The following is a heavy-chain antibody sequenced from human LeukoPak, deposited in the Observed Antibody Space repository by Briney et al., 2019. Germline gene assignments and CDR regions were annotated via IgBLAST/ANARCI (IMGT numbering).Heavy chain of an antibody. V-gene: IGHV4-38-2*02. CDR1: GYSISSGYY. CDR2: IYHSGST. D-gene: IGHD2-15*01. CDR3: AREDIVVVHDAFDI. Sequence: SETLSLTCAVSGYSISSGYYWGWIRQPPGKGREWIGSIYHSGSTYYNPSLKSRVTLSVDTSKNQFSLKLSSVTAADTAVYYCAREDIVVVHDAFDIWGQGTMVTVSS. J-gene: IGHJ3*02.